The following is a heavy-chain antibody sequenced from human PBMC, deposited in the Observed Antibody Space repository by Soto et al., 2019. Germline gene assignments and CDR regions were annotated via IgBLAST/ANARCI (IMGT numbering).Heavy chain of an antibody. D-gene: IGHD6-19*01. J-gene: IGHJ4*02. CDR2: MDYSGST. CDR1: GGSISASSYY. CDR3: ARVAVAGTRVDY. V-gene: IGHV4-39*01. Sequence: SETLSLTCTVSGGSISASSYYWGWIRQPPGKGLEWIGSMDYSGSTYYNPSLKSRVTISVDTSKNQFSLKLSSLTAADTAVYYCARVAVAGTRVDYWGQGTLVTVSS.